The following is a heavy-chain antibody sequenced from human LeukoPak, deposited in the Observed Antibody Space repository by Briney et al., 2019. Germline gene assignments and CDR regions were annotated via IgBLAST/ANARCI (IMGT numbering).Heavy chain of an antibody. CDR2: IYTSGST. J-gene: IGHJ4*02. D-gene: IGHD3-9*01. V-gene: IGHV4-61*02. CDR1: GGSISSGSYY. CDR3: ARVLYDIYGTRNFDY. Sequence: SQTLSLTCTVSGGSISSGSYYWSWIRQPAGKGLEWIGRIYTSGSTNYNPSLKSRITISVDTSKNQFSLKLSSVTAADTAVYYCARVLYDIYGTRNFDYWGQGTLVTVSS.